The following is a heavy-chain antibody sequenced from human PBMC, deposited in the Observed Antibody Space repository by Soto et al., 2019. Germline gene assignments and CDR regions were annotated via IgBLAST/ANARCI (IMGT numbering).Heavy chain of an antibody. Sequence: QPGGSLRLSCAASGFTFSSYWMHWVRQAPGKGLVWVSRINSDGSSTSYADSVKGRFTISRDNAKNTLYLQMNSLRAEDTAVYYCARSAYCSSTSCYSEDYYYGMAVWGQGTTVTVSS. CDR1: GFTFSSYW. CDR3: ARSAYCSSTSCYSEDYYYGMAV. V-gene: IGHV3-74*01. D-gene: IGHD2-2*02. J-gene: IGHJ6*02. CDR2: INSDGSST.